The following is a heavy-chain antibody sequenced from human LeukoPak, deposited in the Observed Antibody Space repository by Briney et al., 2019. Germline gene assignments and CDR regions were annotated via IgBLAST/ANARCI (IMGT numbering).Heavy chain of an antibody. D-gene: IGHD1-7*01. V-gene: IGHV3-30*04. CDR2: ISYDGSNK. CDR3: AKDRVDYNGNYAYYLDD. Sequence: GRSLRLSCAASGFTFSSYAMHWVRQAPGKWLEWVAVISYDGSNKYYEDSVKGRFTISSDNSKKTLYLQMNSLRAADTAVYYCAKDRVDYNGNYAYYLDDWGQGTLVTVSS. J-gene: IGHJ4*02. CDR1: GFTFSSYA.